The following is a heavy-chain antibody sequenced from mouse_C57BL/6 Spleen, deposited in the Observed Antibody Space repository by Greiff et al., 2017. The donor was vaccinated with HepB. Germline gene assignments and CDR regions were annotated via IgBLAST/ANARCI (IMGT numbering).Heavy chain of an antibody. Sequence: QVQLQQSGAELARPGASVKLSCKASGYTFTSYGISWVKQRTGQGLEWIGEIYPRSGNTYYNEKFKGKATLTADKSSSTAYMELRTLTSEDSAVYFCARDYGSFYFDYWGQGTTLTVSS. CDR2: IYPRSGNT. J-gene: IGHJ2*01. V-gene: IGHV1-81*01. CDR3: ARDYGSFYFDY. CDR1: GYTFTSYG. D-gene: IGHD1-1*01.